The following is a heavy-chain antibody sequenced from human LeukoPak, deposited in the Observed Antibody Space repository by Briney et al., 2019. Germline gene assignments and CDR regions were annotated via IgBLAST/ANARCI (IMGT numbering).Heavy chain of an antibody. CDR1: GGSFSGYY. J-gene: IGHJ5*02. V-gene: IGHV4-34*01. CDR3: AREPTSSGWFDP. CDR2: INHSGST. D-gene: IGHD3-10*01. Sequence: SETLSLTCAVYGGSFSGYYWSWIRQPPGKGLEWIGEINHSGSTNYNPSLKSRVTISVDTSKNQFSLKLSPVTAADTAVYYCAREPTSSGWFDPWGQGTLVTVSS.